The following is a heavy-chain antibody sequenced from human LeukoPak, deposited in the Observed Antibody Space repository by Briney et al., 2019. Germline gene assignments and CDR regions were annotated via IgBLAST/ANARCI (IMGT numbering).Heavy chain of an antibody. CDR1: GGSFSGYY. V-gene: IGHV4-34*01. CDR3: ARGRDNYYGSGSYYNRVYYYGMDV. Sequence: SETLSLPCALYGGSFSGYYWRWIRQPPGRGLEWIGEVNHSGSTDNNASLKSRITISVDTSKTHFSLKLSSVTAEDTAVYYCARGRDNYYGSGSYYNRVYYYGMDVWGQGTTVTVSS. CDR2: VNHSGST. J-gene: IGHJ6*02. D-gene: IGHD3-10*01.